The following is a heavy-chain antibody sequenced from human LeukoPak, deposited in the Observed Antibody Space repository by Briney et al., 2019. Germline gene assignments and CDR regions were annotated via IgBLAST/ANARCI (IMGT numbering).Heavy chain of an antibody. CDR2: IYYSGST. J-gene: IGHJ4*02. CDR3: ARDQRRYDFWSATSFDY. V-gene: IGHV4-34*01. Sequence: SETLSLTCAVYGGSFSGYYWSWIRQPPGKGLEWIGNIYYSGSTYYNPSLKSRVTISVDTSKNQFSLKLSSVTAADTAVYYCARDQRRYDFWSATSFDYWGQGTLVTVSS. D-gene: IGHD3-3*01. CDR1: GGSFSGYY.